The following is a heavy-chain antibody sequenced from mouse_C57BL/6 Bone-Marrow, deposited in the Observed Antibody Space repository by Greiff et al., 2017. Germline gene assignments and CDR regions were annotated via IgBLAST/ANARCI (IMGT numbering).Heavy chain of an antibody. J-gene: IGHJ1*03. V-gene: IGHV5-9*01. D-gene: IGHD1-1*01. CDR2: ISGGGGNT. CDR1: GFTFSSYT. Sequence: EVKLEESGGGLVKPGGSLKLSCAASGFTFSSYTMSWVRQTPEKRLQWVAAISGGGGNTYYPDSVKGRFTISRDNDKYILYLQMSSLRSEDTALYYCSRQVTTVLATKYFDVWGTGTTVTVSS. CDR3: SRQVTTVLATKYFDV.